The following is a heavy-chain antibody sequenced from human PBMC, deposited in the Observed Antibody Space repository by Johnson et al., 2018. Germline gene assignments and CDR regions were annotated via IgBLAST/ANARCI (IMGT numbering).Heavy chain of an antibody. CDR3: TKGGDGANSGYMDV. V-gene: IGHV3-9*01. CDR1: GFTFDDYA. Sequence: VQLVESGGGLVQPGRSLRLSCAGSGFTFDDYAMHWVRQAPGKGLEWVSGISWNSGSIGYADSVKGRFTISSDNAKNSLYPEMDSLRAEDTALYYCTKGGDGANSGYMDVWGKGTTVTVS. D-gene: IGHD4/OR15-4a*01. CDR2: ISWNSGSI. J-gene: IGHJ6*03.